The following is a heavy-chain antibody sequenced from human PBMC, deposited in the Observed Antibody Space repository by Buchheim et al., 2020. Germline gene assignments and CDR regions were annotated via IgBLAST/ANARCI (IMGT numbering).Heavy chain of an antibody. D-gene: IGHD5-12*01. CDR1: GFTFSSYG. Sequence: QVQLVESGGGVVQPGRSLRLSCAASGFTFSSYGMHWVRQAPGKGLEWVAVIWYDGSNKYYADSVKGRFTISRDNSKNTLYLQMNSLRAEDTAVYYCAREDSGYDLGLGPSYYFDYWGQGTL. CDR2: IWYDGSNK. J-gene: IGHJ4*02. V-gene: IGHV3-33*01. CDR3: AREDSGYDLGLGPSYYFDY.